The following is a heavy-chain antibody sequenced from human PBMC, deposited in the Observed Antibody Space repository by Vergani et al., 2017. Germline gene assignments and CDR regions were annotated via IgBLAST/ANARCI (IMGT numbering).Heavy chain of an antibody. CDR2: INPNSGGT. J-gene: IGHJ5*02. Sequence: QVQLVQSGAEVKKPGASVKVSCKASGYTFTGYYKHWVRQAPGQGLEWMGWINPNSGGTNYAQKFQGWVTMTRDTSISTAYMELSRLRSDDTAVYYCARDGNYYDSSGYNWFDPWGQGTLVTVSS. D-gene: IGHD3-22*01. V-gene: IGHV1-2*04. CDR3: ARDGNYYDSSGYNWFDP. CDR1: GYTFTGYY.